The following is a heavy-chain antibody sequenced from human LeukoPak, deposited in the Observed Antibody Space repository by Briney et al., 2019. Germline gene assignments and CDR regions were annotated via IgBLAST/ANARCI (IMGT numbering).Heavy chain of an antibody. J-gene: IGHJ3*02. CDR3: ATRITGRKGAFDI. CDR1: GGSISSSSYY. CDR2: IYYSGST. V-gene: IGHV4-39*07. D-gene: IGHD1-20*01. Sequence: SETLSLTCTVSGGSISSSSYYWGWIRQPPGKGLEWIGSIYYSGSTYYNPSLKSRVTISVDTSKDQFSLRLSSVTAADTAVYYCATRITGRKGAFDIWGQGTMVTVSS.